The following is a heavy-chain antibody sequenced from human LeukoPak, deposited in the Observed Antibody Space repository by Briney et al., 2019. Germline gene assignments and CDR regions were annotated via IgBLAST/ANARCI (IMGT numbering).Heavy chain of an antibody. CDR1: GASVSSGSYY. J-gene: IGHJ4*02. Sequence: SETLSLTCNVSGASVSSGSYYWSWIRQPPGKGLEWIGYIYYSGSTNYNPSLKSRVTISVDTSKNQFSLKLSSVTAADTAVYYCARAKYYYDRAYYFDYWGQGTLVTVSS. CDR2: IYYSGST. V-gene: IGHV4-61*01. CDR3: ARAKYYYDRAYYFDY. D-gene: IGHD3-10*02.